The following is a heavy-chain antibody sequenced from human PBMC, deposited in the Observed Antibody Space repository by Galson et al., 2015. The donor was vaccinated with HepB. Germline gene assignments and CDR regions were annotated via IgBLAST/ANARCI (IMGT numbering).Heavy chain of an antibody. CDR3: AFLALGGHDAFDM. D-gene: IGHD2-15*01. J-gene: IGHJ3*02. Sequence: VKVSCKVSGYTFTDYYLHWVQQAPGKGLEWMGLVDPEDGETIYAEKFRGRVTITADTSTDTAYMELSSLRSEDTAVYYCAFLALGGHDAFDMWGQGTLVNVSS. V-gene: IGHV1-69-2*01. CDR2: VDPEDGET. CDR1: GYTFTDYY.